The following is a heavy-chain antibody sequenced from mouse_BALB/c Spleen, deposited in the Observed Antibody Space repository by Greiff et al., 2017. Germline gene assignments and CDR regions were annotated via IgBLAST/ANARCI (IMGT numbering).Heavy chain of an antibody. D-gene: IGHD2-1*01. V-gene: IGHV5-17*02. J-gene: IGHJ4*01. CDR1: GFTFSSFG. Sequence: DVKLVESGGGLVQPGGSRKLSCAASGFTFSSFGMHWVRQAPEKGLEWVAYISSGSSTIYYADTVKGRFTISRDNPKNTLFLQMTSLRSEDTAMYYCARSGGNYGGYYAMDYWGQGTSVTVSS. CDR3: ARSGGNYGGYYAMDY. CDR2: ISSGSSTI.